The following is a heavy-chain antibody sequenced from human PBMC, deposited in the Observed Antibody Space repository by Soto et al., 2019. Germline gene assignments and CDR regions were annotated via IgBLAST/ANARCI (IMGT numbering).Heavy chain of an antibody. CDR3: ARRLYYDSSGFEGGGMDV. D-gene: IGHD3-22*01. J-gene: IGHJ6*02. Sequence: PSETLSLTCTVSGGSISSSSYYWGWIRQPPGKGLEWIGSIYYSGSTYCNPSLKSRVTISVDTSKNQFSLKLSSVTAADTALFYCARRLYYDSSGFEGGGMDVWGQGTTVTVSS. CDR2: IYYSGST. CDR1: GGSISSSSYY. V-gene: IGHV4-39*01.